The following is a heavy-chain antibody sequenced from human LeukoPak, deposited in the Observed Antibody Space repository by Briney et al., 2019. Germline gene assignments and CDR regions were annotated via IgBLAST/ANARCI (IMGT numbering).Heavy chain of an antibody. CDR2: ISASGSST. CDR1: GFTFSSYA. D-gene: IGHD3-10*01. J-gene: IGHJ6*03. Sequence: GGSLRLSCAASGFTFSSYAMHWVRQAPGKGLEWVSAISASGSSTYYVDSVKGRFTISRDNSKNTLDLQLNSLRAEDTAVYYCAKAGGSGEAGHYYYYMDVWGKGTTVTISS. CDR3: AKAGGSGEAGHYYYYMDV. V-gene: IGHV3-23*01.